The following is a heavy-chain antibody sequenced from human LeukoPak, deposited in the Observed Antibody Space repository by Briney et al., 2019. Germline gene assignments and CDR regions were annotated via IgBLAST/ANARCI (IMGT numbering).Heavy chain of an antibody. Sequence: ASAKVSCKVSGYTLTELSMHWVPHAPGKGLEWMGGFDPEDGETIYAQKFQGRVIMTEDTSTDTAYMALSSLRSEDTAVYYCATGRYYYDSSGLGSVDYWGQGTLVTVSS. CDR2: FDPEDGET. D-gene: IGHD3-22*01. J-gene: IGHJ4*02. CDR1: GYTLTELS. CDR3: ATGRYYYDSSGLGSVDY. V-gene: IGHV1-24*01.